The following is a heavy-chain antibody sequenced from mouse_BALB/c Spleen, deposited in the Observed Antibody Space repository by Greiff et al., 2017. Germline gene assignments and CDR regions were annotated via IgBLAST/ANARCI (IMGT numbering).Heavy chain of an antibody. CDR2: ISSGSSTI. Sequence: DVKLVESGGGLVQPGGSRKLSCAASGFTFSSFGMHWVRQAPEKGLEWVAYISSGSSTIYYADTVKGRFTISRDNPKNTLFLQMTSLRSEDTAMYYCARQNGNDAMDYWGQGTSVTVSS. CDR1: GFTFSSFG. D-gene: IGHD2-2*01. CDR3: ARQNGNDAMDY. V-gene: IGHV5-17*02. J-gene: IGHJ4*01.